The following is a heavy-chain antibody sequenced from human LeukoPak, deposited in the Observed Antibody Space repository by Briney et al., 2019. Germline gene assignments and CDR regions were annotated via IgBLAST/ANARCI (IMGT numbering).Heavy chain of an antibody. CDR1: GGSFSGYY. CDR2: INHSGST. Sequence: PSETLSLTCAVYGGSFSGYYWSWIRQPPGKGLEWIGEINHSGSTNYNPSLKSRVTISVDTSKNQFSLKLSSVTAADTAVYYCARVKVGATEFDYWGQGTLVTVSS. V-gene: IGHV4-34*01. CDR3: ARVKVGATEFDY. J-gene: IGHJ4*02. D-gene: IGHD1-26*01.